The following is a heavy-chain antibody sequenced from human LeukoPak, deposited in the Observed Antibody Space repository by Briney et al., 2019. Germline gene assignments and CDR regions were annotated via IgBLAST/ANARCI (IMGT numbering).Heavy chain of an antibody. CDR2: ISNDGSHK. V-gene: IGHV3-30*04. J-gene: IGHJ4*02. Sequence: GGSLRLSCAASGFPFSSYSMHWVRQAPGNGLEWVAVISNDGSHKYYADSVKGRFIISRDNSKNTLSLQMNTLRPDNTAVFYCARDPNRLADYGGDYFDHWGQGTLVTVSS. CDR1: GFPFSSYS. CDR3: ARDPNRLADYGGDYFDH. D-gene: IGHD4-23*01.